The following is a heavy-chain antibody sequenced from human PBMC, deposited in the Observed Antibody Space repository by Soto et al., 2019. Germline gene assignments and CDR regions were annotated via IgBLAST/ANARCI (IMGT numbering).Heavy chain of an antibody. CDR3: HGYGY. V-gene: IGHV3-53*01. Sequence: EVQVVESGGGLVQPGGSLRLSCAVSGFTFTINYMRWVRQAPGKGLEWVSVIYSGGTIYYADSVKGRFTISRAASKNTQYLHMNSFGGDVTAVAYCHGYGYWGQGTTVTVSS. D-gene: IGHD5-12*01. CDR1: GFTFTINY. J-gene: IGHJ4*01. CDR2: IYSGGTI.